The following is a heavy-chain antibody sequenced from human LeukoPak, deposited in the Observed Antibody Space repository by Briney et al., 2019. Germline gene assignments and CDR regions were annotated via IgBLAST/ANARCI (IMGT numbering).Heavy chain of an antibody. CDR2: IWYDGSNK. CDR3: AKDHYYDSSGYLN. J-gene: IGHJ4*02. D-gene: IGHD3-22*01. CDR1: GFTFSCYG. V-gene: IGHV3-33*06. Sequence: QPGRSLRLSCAASGFTFSCYGMHWVRQAPGKGLEWVAVIWYDGSNKYYADSVKGRFTISRDNSKNTLYLQMNSLRAEDTAVYYCAKDHYYDSSGYLNWGQGTLVTVSS.